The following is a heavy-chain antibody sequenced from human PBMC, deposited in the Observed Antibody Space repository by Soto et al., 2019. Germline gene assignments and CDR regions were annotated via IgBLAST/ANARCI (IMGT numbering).Heavy chain of an antibody. CDR3: ARKQAGYFSGIDY. D-gene: IGHD2-15*01. Sequence: SETLSLTXAVYGGSFSGYYWSWIRQPPGKGLEWIGEINHSGSTNYNPSLKSRVTISVDTSKNQFSLKLSSVTVADTAVYFCARKQAGYFSGIDYWGQGTLVTVSS. CDR2: INHSGST. V-gene: IGHV4-34*01. CDR1: GGSFSGYY. J-gene: IGHJ4*02.